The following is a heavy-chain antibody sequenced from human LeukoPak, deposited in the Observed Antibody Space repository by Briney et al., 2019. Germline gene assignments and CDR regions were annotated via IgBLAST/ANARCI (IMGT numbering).Heavy chain of an antibody. CDR2: ISSSSSYT. D-gene: IGHD6-13*01. V-gene: IGHV3-11*05. CDR1: GFTFSDYY. Sequence: GGSLRLSSAASGFTFSDYYMSWIRQAPGKGLEWVSYISSSSSYTNYADSVKGRFTISRDNAKNSLYLQMNSLRAEDTAVYYCARDSSSWSFDYWGQGTLVTVSS. J-gene: IGHJ4*02. CDR3: ARDSSSWSFDY.